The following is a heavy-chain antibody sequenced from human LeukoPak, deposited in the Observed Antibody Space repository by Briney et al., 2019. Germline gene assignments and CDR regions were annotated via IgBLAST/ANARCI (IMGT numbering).Heavy chain of an antibody. Sequence: ASVKVSCKASGYTFTSYDINWVRQATGQGLEWMGWMNPNSGNTGYAQKFQGRVTMTRNTSISTAYMELSSLRSEDTAVYYCARVGTGAYYYDSSGCYHWGQGTLVTVSS. V-gene: IGHV1-8*01. CDR3: ARVGTGAYYYDSSGCYH. CDR2: MNPNSGNT. D-gene: IGHD3-22*01. J-gene: IGHJ4*02. CDR1: GYTFTSYD.